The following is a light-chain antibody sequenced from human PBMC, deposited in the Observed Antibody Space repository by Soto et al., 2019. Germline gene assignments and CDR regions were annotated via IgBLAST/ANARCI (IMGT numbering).Light chain of an antibody. CDR3: QQSYTTPT. CDR1: QSISIY. CDR2: AAS. J-gene: IGKJ1*01. Sequence: DLQMTQSPSSLSASVGDRVTITCRASQSISIYLNWYQQKPGKAPKLLIYAASNLQSGVPSRFSGSGSGTDFTLNITSLQPEDFATYYCQQSYTTPTFGQGTKVEIK. V-gene: IGKV1-39*01.